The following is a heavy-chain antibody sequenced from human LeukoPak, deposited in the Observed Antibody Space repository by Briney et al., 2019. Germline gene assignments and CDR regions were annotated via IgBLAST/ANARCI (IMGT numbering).Heavy chain of an antibody. Sequence: PSETLSLTCAVSGGSISSGGYSWSWIRQPRGKGLEWIGYIYYSGSTYYNPSLKSRVTISVDTSKNQFSLKLSSVTAADTAVYYCAREAVVVPAAHYYYYYMDVWGKGTTVTVSS. J-gene: IGHJ6*03. CDR1: GGSISSGGYS. CDR2: IYYSGST. CDR3: AREAVVVPAAHYYYYYMDV. D-gene: IGHD2-2*01. V-gene: IGHV4-30-4*07.